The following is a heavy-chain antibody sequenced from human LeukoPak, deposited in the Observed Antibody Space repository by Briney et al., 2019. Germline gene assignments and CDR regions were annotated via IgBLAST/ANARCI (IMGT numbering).Heavy chain of an antibody. D-gene: IGHD6-13*01. Sequence: SETLSLTCTVSGDSISSYYWSWLRQPPGKGLEWIGYIYYSGLTNYTPSLKSRVTISLDMSKNQFSLKLTSVTAADTAVYYCARGGTGYSSSWFDYWGQGTLVTVSS. V-gene: IGHV4-59*01. J-gene: IGHJ4*02. CDR3: ARGGTGYSSSWFDY. CDR1: GDSISSYY. CDR2: IYYSGLT.